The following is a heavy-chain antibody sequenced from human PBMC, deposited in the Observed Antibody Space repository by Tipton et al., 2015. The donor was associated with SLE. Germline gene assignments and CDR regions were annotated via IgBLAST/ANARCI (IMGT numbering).Heavy chain of an antibody. D-gene: IGHD1-14*01. CDR3: ARGPPRNYY. CDR2: IYYSGST. J-gene: IGHJ4*02. V-gene: IGHV4-31*11. Sequence: TLSLTCAVYGGSFSGYYWSWIRQHPGKGLEWIGYIYYSGSTYYNPSLKSRVTISVDTSKNQFSLKLSSVTAADTAVYYCARGPPRNYYWGQGTLVTVSS. CDR1: GGSFSGYY.